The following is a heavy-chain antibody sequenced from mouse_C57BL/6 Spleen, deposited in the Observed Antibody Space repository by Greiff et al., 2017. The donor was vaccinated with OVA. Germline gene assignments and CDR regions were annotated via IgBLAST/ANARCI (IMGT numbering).Heavy chain of an antibody. CDR3: ANYYGSSLWYFDV. CDR1: GYAFSSSW. V-gene: IGHV1-82*01. Sequence: VQLQQSGPELVKPGASVKISCKASGYAFSSSWMNWVKQRPGKGLEWIGRIYPGDGDTNYNGKFKGKATLTADKSSSTAYMQLSSLTSEDSAVXFCANYYGSSLWYFDVWGTGTTVTVSS. CDR2: IYPGDGDT. D-gene: IGHD1-1*01. J-gene: IGHJ1*03.